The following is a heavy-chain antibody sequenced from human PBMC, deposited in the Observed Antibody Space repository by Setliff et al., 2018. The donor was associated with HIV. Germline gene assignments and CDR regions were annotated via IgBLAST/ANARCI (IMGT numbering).Heavy chain of an antibody. V-gene: IGHV1-18*01. Sequence: AASVKVSCKASGYTFVSYGISWVRQAPGQGLEWMGWISANNGKTKYAQKFQGRVTMTTDTSTFTAYMDLRSLKSDDTAVYYCARDGYFDWLLFDYWGQGTLVTVSS. D-gene: IGHD3-9*01. CDR1: GYTFVSYG. J-gene: IGHJ4*02. CDR2: ISANNGKT. CDR3: ARDGYFDWLLFDY.